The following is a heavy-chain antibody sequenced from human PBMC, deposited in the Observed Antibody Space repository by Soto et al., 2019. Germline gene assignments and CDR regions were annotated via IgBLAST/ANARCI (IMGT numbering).Heavy chain of an antibody. CDR1: GFTFSSYG. J-gene: IGHJ4*02. D-gene: IGHD2-15*01. CDR2: ISYDGSNK. CDR3: AKELLGYCSGGSCYGPDY. V-gene: IGHV3-30*18. Sequence: GGSLRLSCAASGFTFSSYGMHWVRQAPGKGLEWVAVISYDGSNKYYADSVKGRFTISRDNSKNTLYLQMNSLRAEDTAVYYCAKELLGYCSGGSCYGPDYWGQGTLVTVSS.